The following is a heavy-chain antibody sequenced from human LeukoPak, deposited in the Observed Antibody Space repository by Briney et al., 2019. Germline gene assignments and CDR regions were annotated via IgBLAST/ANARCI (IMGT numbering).Heavy chain of an antibody. CDR2: IYYSGST. V-gene: IGHV4-39*01. CDR3: ARHYSSSWYSAFHI. CDR1: GGSINSSYYY. J-gene: IGHJ3*02. D-gene: IGHD6-13*01. Sequence: SEPLSLTCTVSGGSINSSYYYWGWIRQPPGKGLEWIGSIYYSGSTYYNPSLKSRVTISVDTSNNQFSLKLTSVTAADTAVYYCARHYSSSWYSAFHIWGQGTMVTVSS.